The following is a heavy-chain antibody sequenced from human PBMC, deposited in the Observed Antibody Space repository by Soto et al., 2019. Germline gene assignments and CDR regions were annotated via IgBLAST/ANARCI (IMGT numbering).Heavy chain of an antibody. CDR1: GGSFSGYY. CDR3: ARESHDILTGPPWVWYFDL. Sequence: QVQLQQWGAGPLRPLETLSLTCGVSGGSFSGYYWAWIRQAPGKGLEWFGEINDRRSINYNPSLRSRVTISVDTSKNHYSLNLRSVPAADTAVYYCARESHDILTGPPWVWYFDLWGRGTLVTVSS. J-gene: IGHJ2*01. CDR2: INDRRSI. V-gene: IGHV4-34*01. D-gene: IGHD3-9*01.